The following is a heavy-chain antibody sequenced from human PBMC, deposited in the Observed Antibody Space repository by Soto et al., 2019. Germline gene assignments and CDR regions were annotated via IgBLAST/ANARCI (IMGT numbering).Heavy chain of an antibody. CDR2: IIPLLKTV. V-gene: IGHV1-69*06. Sequence: QEELVQSGAEVKKPGSSVNVSCKASGGTFASYSITWVRQAPGQRLEWMGEIIPLLKTVNYAQKFQGRVTITGDRYTGTVYMALSRLRSDDTAVYYCARDPVDLFGYMDVWGHGTTVTVS. D-gene: IGHD6-25*01. CDR1: GGTFASYS. CDR3: ARDPVDLFGYMDV. J-gene: IGHJ6*02.